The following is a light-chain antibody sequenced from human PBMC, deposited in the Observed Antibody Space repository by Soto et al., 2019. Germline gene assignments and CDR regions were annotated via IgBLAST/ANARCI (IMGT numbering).Light chain of an antibody. V-gene: IGKV3-11*01. Sequence: ETVLTQSPATLSLSAGERATLSCRASQSVSSYLAWYQQKPGQAPRLLIYDASNRATGIPARFSGSGSGTDFTLTISSLEPEDFAVYSCQQHNTWPITFGQGTRLEIK. CDR1: QSVSSY. J-gene: IGKJ5*01. CDR2: DAS. CDR3: QQHNTWPIT.